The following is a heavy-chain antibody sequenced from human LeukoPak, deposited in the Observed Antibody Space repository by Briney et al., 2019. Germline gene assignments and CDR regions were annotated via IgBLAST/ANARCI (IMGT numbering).Heavy chain of an antibody. V-gene: IGHV3-9*01. J-gene: IGHJ4*02. Sequence: PGRSLRLPCAASGFTFDDYAMHWVRQAPGKGLEWVSGISWNSGSIGYADSVKGRFTISRDNAKNSLYLQMNSLRAEDTALYYCAKEITATGLDYWGQGTLVTVSS. CDR1: GFTFDDYA. CDR3: AKEITATGLDY. D-gene: IGHD4-11*01. CDR2: ISWNSGSI.